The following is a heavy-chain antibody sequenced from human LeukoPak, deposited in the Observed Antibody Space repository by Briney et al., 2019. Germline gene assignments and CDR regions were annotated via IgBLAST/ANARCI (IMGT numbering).Heavy chain of an antibody. D-gene: IGHD5-24*01. Sequence: SETLSLTCDVSGGSCDDYYCSWIRQPPGKGLEWIGEIHPHGIFYYNSSLMSRVTISIDSSKSQFSLRLTSVTAADTAFYYCARGRDRSKAGDLWGQGSLVTVSS. CDR3: ARGRDRSKAGDL. CDR1: GGSCDDYY. V-gene: IGHV4-34*01. CDR2: IHPHGIF. J-gene: IGHJ5*02.